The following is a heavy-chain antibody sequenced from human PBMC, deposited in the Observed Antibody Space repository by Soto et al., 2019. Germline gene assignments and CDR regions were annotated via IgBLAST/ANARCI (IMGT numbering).Heavy chain of an antibody. CDR2: INAGNGNT. Sequence: ASVKVSCKASGNTVPNYAIHWVRHAPGQRLEWMGWINAGNGNTKYSQKFQGRVTITRDTSASTAYMELSSLRSEDTAVYYCATDIVGATWRHAFDIWGQGTMVTVSS. CDR1: GNTVPNYA. V-gene: IGHV1-3*01. D-gene: IGHD1-26*01. CDR3: ATDIVGATWRHAFDI. J-gene: IGHJ3*02.